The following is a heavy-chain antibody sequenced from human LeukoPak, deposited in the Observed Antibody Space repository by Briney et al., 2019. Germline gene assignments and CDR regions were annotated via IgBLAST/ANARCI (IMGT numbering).Heavy chain of an antibody. Sequence: SETLSLTCAVYGGSFSGYYWSWIRQPPRKGLEWIGEINHSGSTNYNPSLKSRVTISVDTSKNQFSLKLSSVTAADTAVYYCARCPGSWSGYDAFDIWGQGTMVTVSS. CDR1: GGSFSGYY. CDR3: ARCPGSWSGYDAFDI. V-gene: IGHV4-34*01. J-gene: IGHJ3*02. CDR2: INHSGST. D-gene: IGHD6-13*01.